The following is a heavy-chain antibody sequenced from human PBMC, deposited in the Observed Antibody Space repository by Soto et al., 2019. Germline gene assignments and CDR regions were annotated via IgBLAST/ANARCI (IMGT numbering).Heavy chain of an antibody. CDR1: GASMSSGGHH. CDR3: ARYHGSWFDL. V-gene: IGHV4-31*03. CDR2: IYYSGST. D-gene: IGHD1-26*01. Sequence: QVQLQESGPGLVKPSQTLSLTCTVSGASMSSGGHHWSWIRQFPGKGLEWIGYIYYSGSTYYNPSLKSRVTISVDTSKNQFSLNLSSVTATDTAVYYCARYHGSWFDLWGQGTPVTVSS. J-gene: IGHJ5*02.